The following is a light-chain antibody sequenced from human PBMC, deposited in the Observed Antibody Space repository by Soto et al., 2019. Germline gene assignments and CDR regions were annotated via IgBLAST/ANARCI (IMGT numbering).Light chain of an antibody. CDR2: AAS. CDR1: QGISSW. V-gene: IGKV1D-12*01. CDR3: QQANSFPLT. Sequence: DIQMTQSPSSVSASVGDRVTITCRASQGISSWLDWYQQKPGKAPKLLIYAASSLQSGVTSRFSGSGSGTDFTLTTSSLQPEEFANYYCQQANSFPLTFGGGTKVEIK. J-gene: IGKJ4*01.